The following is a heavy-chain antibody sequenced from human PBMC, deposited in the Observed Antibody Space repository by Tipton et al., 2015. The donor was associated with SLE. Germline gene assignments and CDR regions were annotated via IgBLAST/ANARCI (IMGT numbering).Heavy chain of an antibody. D-gene: IGHD4-17*01. V-gene: IGHV4-39*01. Sequence: TLSLTCTVSGGSISSSSYYWGWIRQPPGKGLEWIGSIYYSGSTYYNPSLKSRVTISVDTSKNQFSLKLSSVTAADTAVYYWARHDYGDYGYFDYWGQGTLAPVSS. CDR3: ARHDYGDYGYFDY. CDR2: IYYSGST. CDR1: GGSISSSSYY. J-gene: IGHJ4*02.